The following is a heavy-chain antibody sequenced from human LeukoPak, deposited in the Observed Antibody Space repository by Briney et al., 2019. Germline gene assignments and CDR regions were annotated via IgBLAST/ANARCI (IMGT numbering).Heavy chain of an antibody. J-gene: IGHJ4*02. CDR2: ISSSSSYI. D-gene: IGHD5-18*01. V-gene: IGHV3-21*01. CDR3: ARGGYSYGHFDY. CDR1: GFTFSSYS. Sequence: GGSLRLSCAASGFTFSSYSMNWVRQAPGKGLEWVSSISSSSSYIYYADSVKGRFTISRDNAKNSLYLQVNSLRAEDTAVYYCARGGYSYGHFDYWGQGTLVTVSS.